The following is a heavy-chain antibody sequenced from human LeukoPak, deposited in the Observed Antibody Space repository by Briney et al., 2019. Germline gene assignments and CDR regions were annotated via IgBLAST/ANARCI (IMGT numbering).Heavy chain of an antibody. Sequence: ASVKVSCKASGYTFTSYDINWVRQATGQGLEWMGWMNPNSGNTGYAQKFQGRVTMTRNTSISTAYMELSSLRSEDTAVYYCARGSLLLWFGELSGWFDPWGQGTLVTVSS. CDR2: MNPNSGNT. CDR3: ARGSLLLWFGELSGWFDP. CDR1: GYTFTSYD. V-gene: IGHV1-8*01. D-gene: IGHD3-10*01. J-gene: IGHJ5*02.